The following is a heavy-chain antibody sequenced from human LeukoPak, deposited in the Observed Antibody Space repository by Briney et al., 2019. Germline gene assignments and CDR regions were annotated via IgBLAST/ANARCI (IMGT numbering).Heavy chain of an antibody. J-gene: IGHJ4*02. CDR2: IYSSGTT. D-gene: IGHD3-9*01. Sequence: PSETLSLTCTVSGGSINSGGYCWGWLRQPPGKGLEWVGNIYSSGTTYYNSSLESRVTISVDTSKNHFSLKLDSVTAADTAVYYCARATGWGILTGYYRTFDSWGQGTLVTVSS. CDR1: GGSINSGGYC. V-gene: IGHV4-39*07. CDR3: ARATGWGILTGYYRTFDS.